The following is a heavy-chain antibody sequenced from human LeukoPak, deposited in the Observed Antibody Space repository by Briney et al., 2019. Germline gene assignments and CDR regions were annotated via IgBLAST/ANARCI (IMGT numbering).Heavy chain of an antibody. D-gene: IGHD3-22*01. J-gene: IGHJ3*02. CDR2: IYTSGST. V-gene: IGHV4-4*07. Sequence: SETLSLTCAVSGGSFSGYSWSWIRKPAGKGLEWIGRIYTSGSTNYNPSLKSRVTISVDTSKNQSSLKLSSVTAADTAVYYCASSYYYDSSGYSKGAFDIWGQGTMVTVSS. CDR1: GGSFSGYS. CDR3: ASSYYYDSSGYSKGAFDI.